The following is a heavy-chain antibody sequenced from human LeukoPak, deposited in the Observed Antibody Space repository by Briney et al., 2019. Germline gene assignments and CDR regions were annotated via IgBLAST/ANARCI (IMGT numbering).Heavy chain of an antibody. J-gene: IGHJ4*02. V-gene: IGHV4-59*01. CDR1: GGSISSYY. CDR2: SYYSGSN. Sequence: SETLSLTCTGSGGSISSYYWSWIRQPPGKGLEWIGYSYYSGSNNYNPSLKSRVTISVDTSKNQFSLKLSSVTAADTAVYYCARGLVLRYFDWPTGFDFWGQGTLVTVSS. CDR3: ARGLVLRYFDWPTGFDF. D-gene: IGHD3-9*01.